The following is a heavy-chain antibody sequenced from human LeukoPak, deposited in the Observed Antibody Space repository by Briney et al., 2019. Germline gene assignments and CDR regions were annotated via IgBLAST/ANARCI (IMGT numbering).Heavy chain of an antibody. D-gene: IGHD1-7*01. V-gene: IGHV1-8*01. CDR2: MNPNSGNT. Sequence: GASVKVSCKASGYTFTSYDINWVRQATGQGLEWMGWMNPNSGNTGYAQKFQGRVTMTRNTSISTAYMELSSLRSEDTAVYYCARGLDNRNYRPNGFDPWGQGTLVTVSS. J-gene: IGHJ5*02. CDR1: GYTFTSYD. CDR3: ARGLDNRNYRPNGFDP.